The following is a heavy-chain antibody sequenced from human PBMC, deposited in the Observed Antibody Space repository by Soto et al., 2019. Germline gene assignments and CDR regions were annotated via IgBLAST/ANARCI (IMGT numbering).Heavy chain of an antibody. Sequence: AGGSLRLSCVASGFTFSTYEMQWVRQAPGKGLEWVSYISNSGRTIYYADSVKGRFTISRDNAKDSLFLQMDSLRAEDTAVYYCASPLVTAPHDAFDIWGQGTMVTVSS. J-gene: IGHJ3*02. V-gene: IGHV3-48*03. CDR1: GFTFSTYE. CDR2: ISNSGRTI. CDR3: ASPLVTAPHDAFDI. D-gene: IGHD2-21*02.